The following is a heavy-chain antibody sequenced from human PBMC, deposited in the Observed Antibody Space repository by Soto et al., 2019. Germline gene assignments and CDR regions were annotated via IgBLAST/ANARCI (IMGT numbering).Heavy chain of an antibody. D-gene: IGHD3-22*01. CDR3: ARDVIGHDKDETIGYYFDH. Sequence: QVQLSQFGAEVKKPGASVKVSCKASGYSFTNFHIHWVRQAPGQGLEWMGMIDPSGGITRDAQRLQGRITMTREAATSTVYMELRSLTSEDTAVYYCARDVIGHDKDETIGYYFDHWGQGTLVTVSS. J-gene: IGHJ4*02. CDR2: IDPSGGIT. CDR1: GYSFTNFH. V-gene: IGHV1-46*01.